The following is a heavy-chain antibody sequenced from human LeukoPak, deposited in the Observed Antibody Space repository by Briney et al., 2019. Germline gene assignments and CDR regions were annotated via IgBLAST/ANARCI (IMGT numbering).Heavy chain of an antibody. CDR2: INYDGSNE. CDR3: ARDRRSSGWYYFDS. Sequence: GGSLRLSCAASGFTSSSHGMHWVRQAPGKGLEWVAVINYDGSNEDYGDSVKGRFTISRDKSKNTLHLQMNSLRAEDTAVYYCARDRRSSGWYYFDSWGQGTLVTVSS. V-gene: IGHV3-33*01. J-gene: IGHJ4*02. CDR1: GFTSSSHG. D-gene: IGHD6-19*01.